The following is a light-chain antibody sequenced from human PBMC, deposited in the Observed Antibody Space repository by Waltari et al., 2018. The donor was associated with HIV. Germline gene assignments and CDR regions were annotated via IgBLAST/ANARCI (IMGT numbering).Light chain of an antibody. CDR2: FDH. CDR1: NVGTLI. Sequence: SYGVSQPPPVSVAQGQTAAIPCGGNNVGTLIEHWYQQSPGQAPVFVILFDHDRHSGIPERFSGSSSGNTATLTIRGVEAGDEADYYCQVWDSSSDHVLFGGGTKLTVL. J-gene: IGLJ2*01. CDR3: QVWDSSSDHVL. V-gene: IGLV3-21*04.